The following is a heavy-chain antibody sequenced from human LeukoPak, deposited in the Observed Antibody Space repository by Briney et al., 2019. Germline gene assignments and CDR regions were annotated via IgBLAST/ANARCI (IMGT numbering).Heavy chain of an antibody. J-gene: IGHJ4*02. CDR1: GDSVSSTSAA. D-gene: IGHD2-21*02. V-gene: IGHV6-1*01. CDR3: ARGVTYSFDY. Sequence: SQTLTLTCAISGDSVSSTSAAWNWIRQSPSRGLEWLGGTYYRSQWYNEYAASVISRITINSDTSKNQFSLQLNSVTPGDTAVYYCARGVTYSFDYWAREPLPPSPQ. CDR2: TYYRSQWYN.